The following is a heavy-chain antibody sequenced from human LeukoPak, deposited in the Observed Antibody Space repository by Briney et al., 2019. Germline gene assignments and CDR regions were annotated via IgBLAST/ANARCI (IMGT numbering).Heavy chain of an antibody. Sequence: GGSLRLSCAASGFTVSDNYMTWVRQAPGKGLEWVSSISGSDDGTYYADSVKGRFTISRDNSKNTLYLQMNSLRAEDTAVYYCAKRGPIYSSSPGNYFDYWGQGTLVTVSS. CDR1: GFTVSDNY. V-gene: IGHV3-23*01. CDR2: ISGSDDGT. J-gene: IGHJ4*02. CDR3: AKRGPIYSSSPGNYFDY. D-gene: IGHD6-6*01.